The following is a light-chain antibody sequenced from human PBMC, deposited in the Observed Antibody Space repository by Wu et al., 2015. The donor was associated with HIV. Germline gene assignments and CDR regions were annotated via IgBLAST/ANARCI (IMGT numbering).Light chain of an antibody. J-gene: IGKJ2*01. V-gene: IGKV3-20*01. CDR3: QQYGSSSYT. CDR2: GAS. CDR1: QSVSSNY. Sequence: EIVLTQSPGTLSLSPGERATLSCRASQSVSSNYLAWYQQKPGQAPRLLIYGASSRATAIPDRFSGSGSGTDFTLTISRLEPEDFAVYYCQQYGSSSYTFGQGTKLEIK.